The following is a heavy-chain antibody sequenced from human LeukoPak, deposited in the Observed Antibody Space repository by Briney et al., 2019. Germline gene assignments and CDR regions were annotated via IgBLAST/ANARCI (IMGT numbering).Heavy chain of an antibody. J-gene: IGHJ5*02. CDR3: AKVMDYDFWSGHNWFDP. V-gene: IGHV3-23*01. Sequence: PGGSLRLSCAASGFTFSSYAMSWVRQAPGKGLEWVSAISGSGGSTYYADSVKGRFTISRDNSKNTLYLQMSSLRAEDTAVYYCAKVMDYDFWSGHNWFDPWGQGTLVTVSS. CDR2: ISGSGGST. CDR1: GFTFSSYA. D-gene: IGHD3-3*01.